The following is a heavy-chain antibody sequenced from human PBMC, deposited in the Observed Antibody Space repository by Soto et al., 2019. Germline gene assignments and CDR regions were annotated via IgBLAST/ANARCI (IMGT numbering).Heavy chain of an antibody. V-gene: IGHV3-15*07. D-gene: IGHD6-6*01. J-gene: IGHJ4*02. CDR3: TTRLSIAARPKGRIFDY. CDR1: GFTFSNAW. CDR2: IKSKTDGGTT. Sequence: PGGSLRLSCAASGFTFSNAWMNWVRQAPGKGLEWVGRIKSKTDGGTTDHAAPVKGRFTISRDDSKNTLYLQMNSLKTEDTAVYYCTTRLSIAARPKGRIFDYWGQGTLVTVSS.